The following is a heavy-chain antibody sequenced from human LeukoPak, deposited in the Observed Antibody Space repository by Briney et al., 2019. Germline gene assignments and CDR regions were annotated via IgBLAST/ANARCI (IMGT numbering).Heavy chain of an antibody. Sequence: SETLSLTCTVSGGSISSYYWSWIRQPPGKGLEWIGEINHSGSTNYNPSLKSRVTISVDTSKNQFSLKLSSVTAADTAVYYCARGYTTYCSSTSCYFPDYWGQGTLVTVSS. J-gene: IGHJ4*02. CDR2: INHSGST. CDR3: ARGYTTYCSSTSCYFPDY. CDR1: GGSISSYY. V-gene: IGHV4-34*01. D-gene: IGHD2-2*01.